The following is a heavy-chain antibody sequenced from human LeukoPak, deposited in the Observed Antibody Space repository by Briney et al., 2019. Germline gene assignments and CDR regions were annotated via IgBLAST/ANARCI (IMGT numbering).Heavy chain of an antibody. CDR1: GDSFSSYY. D-gene: IGHD3-3*01. J-gene: IGHJ4*02. CDR2: IYYSGNT. V-gene: IGHV4-59*01. Sequence: SETLSLTCTVSGDSFSSYYWSWIRQPPGKGLEWIAYIYYSGNTNYNPSLKGRVTISVDTSRNQFSLKLSSVTAADTAVYYCARVTTIFGNYYFDYWGQGTLVTVSS. CDR3: ARVTTIFGNYYFDY.